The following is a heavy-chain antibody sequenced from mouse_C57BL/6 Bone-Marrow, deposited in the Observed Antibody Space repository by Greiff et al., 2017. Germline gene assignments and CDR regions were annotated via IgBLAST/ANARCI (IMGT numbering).Heavy chain of an antibody. J-gene: IGHJ2*01. CDR2: IDPENGDT. V-gene: IGHV14-4*01. CDR3: TTSLITTVDY. Sequence: VQLKESGAELVGPGASVKLSCTASGFNIKDDYMHWVKQRPEQGLEWIGWIDPENGDTEYASKFQGKATITADTSSNPSYLQLSSLTSDDTAVYSCTTSLITTVDYWGQGTTLTVSS. D-gene: IGHD1-1*01. CDR1: GFNIKDDY.